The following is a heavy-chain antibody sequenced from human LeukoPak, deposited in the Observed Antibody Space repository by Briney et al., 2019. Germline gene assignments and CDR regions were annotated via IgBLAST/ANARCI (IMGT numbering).Heavy chain of an antibody. CDR3: AIEHRGAHTLGYWY. Sequence: PGASVKVSCKASGYTFTSYDINWVRQATGQGLEWMGWMNPNSGNTGYAQKFQGRVNMTRNTSISTAYMELSSLRSEDTAVYYCAIEHRGAHTLGYWYWGQGTLVTVSS. J-gene: IGHJ4*02. CDR2: MNPNSGNT. D-gene: IGHD2-21*01. CDR1: GYTFTSYD. V-gene: IGHV1-8*01.